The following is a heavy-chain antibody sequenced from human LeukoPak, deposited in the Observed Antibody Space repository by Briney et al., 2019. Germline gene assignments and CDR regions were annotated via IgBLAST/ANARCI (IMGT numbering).Heavy chain of an antibody. V-gene: IGHV3-11*01. CDR2: IGSSGSTI. J-gene: IGHJ5*02. CDR1: GFTFSDYY. Sequence: GGSLRPSCAASGFTFSDYYMSWIRQAPGKGLEWVSYIGSSGSTIYYADSVKGRFTISRDNAKNSLYLQMNSLRAEDTAVYYCARDYGPRYCSSTSCSNWFDPWGQGTLVTVSS. CDR3: ARDYGPRYCSSTSCSNWFDP. D-gene: IGHD2-2*01.